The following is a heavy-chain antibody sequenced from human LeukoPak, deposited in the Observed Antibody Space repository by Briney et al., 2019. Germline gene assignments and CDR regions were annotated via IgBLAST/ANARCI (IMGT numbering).Heavy chain of an antibody. J-gene: IGHJ1*01. D-gene: IGHD2-8*01. CDR2: LSGTGGST. CDR1: GFTFSNYA. CDR3: ARVLYNGGCIQY. V-gene: IGHV3-23*01. Sequence: PGGSLRLSCAASGFTFSNYAMSWVRQAPGKGLEWVSTLSGTGGSTYYADSVKGRFTISRDNSKNTLYLQVSSLRAEDTAVYYCARVLYNGGCIQYWGQGTLVTVSS.